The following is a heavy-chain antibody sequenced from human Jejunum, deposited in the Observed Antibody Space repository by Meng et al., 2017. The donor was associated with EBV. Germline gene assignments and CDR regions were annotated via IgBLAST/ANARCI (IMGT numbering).Heavy chain of an antibody. CDR2: INTANGNP. V-gene: IGHV7-4-1*02. Sequence: VQLVQSWSELKKPGASVWLSCKASGYTFTDYAIIWVRQAPGQGLEWMGWINTANGNPTYAQAFTGRFVFSLDTSVNTAFLQISDLKAEDSALYYCARYSGSYSLANWGQGTLVTVSS. CDR1: GYTFTDYA. J-gene: IGHJ4*02. D-gene: IGHD3-10*01. CDR3: ARYSGSYSLAN.